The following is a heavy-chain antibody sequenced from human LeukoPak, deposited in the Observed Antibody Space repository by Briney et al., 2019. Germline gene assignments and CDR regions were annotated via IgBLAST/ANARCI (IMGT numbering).Heavy chain of an antibody. V-gene: IGHV3-30-3*01. J-gene: IGHJ4*02. CDR1: GFTFSSYA. D-gene: IGHD4-23*01. Sequence: GGSLRLSCAASGFTFSSYAVHWVRQAPGKGLEWVAVISYDGSNKYYADSVKGRFTISRDNSKNTLYLQMNSLRAEDTAVYYCAREPPSGDNSGTFDYWGQGTLITVSS. CDR2: ISYDGSNK. CDR3: AREPPSGDNSGTFDY.